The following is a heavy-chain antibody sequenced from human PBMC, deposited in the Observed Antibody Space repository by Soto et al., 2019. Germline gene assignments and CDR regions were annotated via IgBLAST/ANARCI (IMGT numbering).Heavy chain of an antibody. CDR3: ARQIRGLTPNWFDP. Sequence: EMQLVESGGGLVQPGGSLRLSCGVSGFTFGSFWMGWVRQAPGKGLEWVANINQDGSGKYYVDSVKGRFTISRDNPRNSLYLQMDTLRVEDTAVYFCARQIRGLTPNWFDPWGQGTLVSVSS. CDR2: INQDGSGK. J-gene: IGHJ5*02. CDR1: GFTFGSFW. V-gene: IGHV3-7*01.